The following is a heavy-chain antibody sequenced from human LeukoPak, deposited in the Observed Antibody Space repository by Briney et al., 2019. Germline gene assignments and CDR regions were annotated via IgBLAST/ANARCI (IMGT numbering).Heavy chain of an antibody. J-gene: IGHJ1*01. D-gene: IGHD2-21*01. Sequence: GGSLRLSCAASGFTFSSYWMHWVRQAPGKGLVWVSRINTDGSSTSYADSVKGRFTISRDNAKNTLYLQMNSLRAEDTAIYYCAIIGTPGETEYYRLWGQGTRVTVSS. V-gene: IGHV3-74*01. CDR1: GFTFSSYW. CDR2: INTDGSST. CDR3: AIIGTPGETEYYRL.